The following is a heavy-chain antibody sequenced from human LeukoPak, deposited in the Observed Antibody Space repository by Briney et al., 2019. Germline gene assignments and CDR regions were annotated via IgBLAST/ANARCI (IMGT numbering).Heavy chain of an antibody. CDR1: GFTLSSDW. J-gene: IGHJ4*02. V-gene: IGHV3-23*01. D-gene: IGHD6-13*01. Sequence: PGGSLRLSCAASGFTLSSDWMSWVRQAPGKGLEWVSGISGSGASTYYADSVKGRFTISRDNSQNTLYLQMNSLRAEDTAIYYCAKARAGDITAAFNYWGQGSLVTVSS. CDR2: ISGSGAST. CDR3: AKARAGDITAAFNY.